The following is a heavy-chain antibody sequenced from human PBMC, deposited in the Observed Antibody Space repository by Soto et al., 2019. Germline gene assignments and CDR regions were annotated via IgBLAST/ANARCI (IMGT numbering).Heavy chain of an antibody. CDR3: ARADLGGYSGYVI. Sequence: QVQLVESGGGVVQPGRSLRLSCAASGFTFNRYAMHWVRQAPGKGLEWVAVISYDGSNKYYADSVKGRFTISRDNSKNTLYLQMNSLRAEDTAVYYCARADLGGYSGYVIWGQGTMVTVSS. D-gene: IGHD5-12*01. CDR1: GFTFNRYA. V-gene: IGHV3-30-3*01. CDR2: ISYDGSNK. J-gene: IGHJ3*02.